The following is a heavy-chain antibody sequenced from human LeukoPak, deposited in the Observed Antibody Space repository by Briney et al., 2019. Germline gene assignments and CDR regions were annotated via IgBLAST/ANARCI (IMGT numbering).Heavy chain of an antibody. J-gene: IGHJ4*02. Sequence: GGSLRLSCVASGFSFITYNMNWVRQAPGKGLVWVSRINSDGSSTSYADSVKGRFTISRDDAKNTLYLQMNSLRAEDTAVYYCARVSSGGYWGQGTLVTVSS. D-gene: IGHD3-10*01. CDR3: ARVSSGGY. CDR2: INSDGSST. V-gene: IGHV3-74*01. CDR1: GFSFITYN.